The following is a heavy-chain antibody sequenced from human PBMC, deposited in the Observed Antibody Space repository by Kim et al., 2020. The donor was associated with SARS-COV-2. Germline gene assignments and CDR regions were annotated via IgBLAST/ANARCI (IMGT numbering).Heavy chain of an antibody. CDR2: IYYSGST. J-gene: IGHJ6*02. D-gene: IGHD2-2*01. V-gene: IGHV4-59*01. CDR3: ARVYCSSTSCYPYYYYGMDV. CDR1: GGSISSYY. Sequence: SETLSLTCTVSGGSISSYYWSWIRQPPGKGLEWIGYIYYSGSTNYNPSLKSRVTISVDTSKNQFSLKLSSVTAADTAVYYCARVYCSSTSCYPYYYYGMDVWGQGTTVTVSS.